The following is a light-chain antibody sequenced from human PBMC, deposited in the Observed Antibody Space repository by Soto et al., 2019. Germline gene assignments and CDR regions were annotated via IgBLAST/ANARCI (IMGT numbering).Light chain of an antibody. CDR2: DIS. Sequence: QAVVTQEPSLTVSPGGTVTLTCASSTGAVSSDHWPYWFQQKPGQPPRTLIYDISSKPSWTPARFSGSLLGGKAALSLSGAQPEDEADYYCLLSYSGAGVFGGGTELTVL. J-gene: IGLJ3*02. CDR1: TGAVSSDHW. V-gene: IGLV7-46*01. CDR3: LLSYSGAGV.